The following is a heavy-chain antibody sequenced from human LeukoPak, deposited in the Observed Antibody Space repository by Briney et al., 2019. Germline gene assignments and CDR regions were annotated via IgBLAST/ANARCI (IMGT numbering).Heavy chain of an antibody. CDR2: IKSKTDGGTT. CDR3: TTAVTTVVTPSVFDY. D-gene: IGHD4-23*01. V-gene: IGHV3-15*01. J-gene: IGHJ4*02. Sequence: GGSLRLSCAASGFTFSDYYMSWIRQAPGKGLEWVGRIKSKTDGGTTDYAAPVKGRFTISRDDSKNTLYLQMNSLKTEDTAVYYCTTAVTTVVTPSVFDYWGQGTLVTVSS. CDR1: GFTFSDYY.